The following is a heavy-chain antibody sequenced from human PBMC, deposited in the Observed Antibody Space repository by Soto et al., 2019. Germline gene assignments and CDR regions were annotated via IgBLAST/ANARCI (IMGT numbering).Heavy chain of an antibody. V-gene: IGHV3-23*01. D-gene: IGHD6-19*01. Sequence: GGSLRLSCAASGFTFSSYAMSWVRQAPGKGLEWVSAISGSGGSTYYADSVKGRFTISRDNSKNTLYLQMNSLRAEDTAVYYCAKGGPSIAVAARRLHVWGQGTTVTVSS. J-gene: IGHJ6*02. CDR3: AKGGPSIAVAARRLHV. CDR2: ISGSGGST. CDR1: GFTFSSYA.